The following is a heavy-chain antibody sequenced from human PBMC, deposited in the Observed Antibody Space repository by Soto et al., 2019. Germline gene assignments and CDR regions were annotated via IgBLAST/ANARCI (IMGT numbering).Heavy chain of an antibody. V-gene: IGHV1-3*05. CDR1: GYTFTSYA. J-gene: IGHJ3*02. CDR2: INAGNGNT. D-gene: IGHD1-26*01. CDR3: ARFVGATIDAFDI. Sequence: QVQLVQSGAEEKKPGASVKVSCKASGYTFTSYAMHWVRQAPGQRLEWMGWINAGNGNTKYSQKFQGRVTITRDTSGSTAYMELSSLRSEDTAMYYCARFVGATIDAFDIWGQGTMVTVSS.